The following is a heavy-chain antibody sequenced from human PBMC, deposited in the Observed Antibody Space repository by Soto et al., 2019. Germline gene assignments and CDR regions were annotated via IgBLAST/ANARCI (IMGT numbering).Heavy chain of an antibody. CDR1: GYSFTDYW. D-gene: IGHD1-26*01. J-gene: IGHJ4*02. V-gene: IGHV5-51*01. CDR3: ARLSGARYPANF. CDR2: IYPGDSDT. Sequence: ESLKISCKGSGYSFTDYWIGWVRQMPGKGLEWMGIIYPGDSDTRYNPSFQGRVTISADKSITTAYLQWSSLKASDTAMYFCARLSGARYPANFCGQGPVVTVYS.